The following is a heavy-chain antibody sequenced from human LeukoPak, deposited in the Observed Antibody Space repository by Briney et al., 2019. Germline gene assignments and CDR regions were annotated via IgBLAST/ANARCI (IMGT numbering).Heavy chain of an antibody. CDR1: GFTFSSYA. V-gene: IGHV3-23*01. D-gene: IGHD6-19*01. J-gene: IGHJ1*01. CDR2: ISGSGGST. CDR3: AKGRPVAADPRYFQH. Sequence: GGSLRLSCAASGFTFSSYAMSWVRQAPGKGLEWVSAISGSGGSTYYADSVEGRFPISRDNSKNTLYLQMNSLRAEDTAVYYCAKGRPVAADPRYFQHWGQGTLVTVSS.